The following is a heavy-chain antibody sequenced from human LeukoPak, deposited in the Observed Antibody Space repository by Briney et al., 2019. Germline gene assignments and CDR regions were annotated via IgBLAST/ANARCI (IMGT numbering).Heavy chain of an antibody. J-gene: IGHJ6*02. CDR2: ISGDGGST. CDR1: GFIFDNYA. Sequence: GGSLRLSCAAPGFIFDNYAIHWVRQAPGKGLEWVSLISGDGGSTFYADSVRGRFTISRDNSKNTLYLQMNSLRAEDTAVYYCARDRPRAVWGQGTTVTVSS. CDR3: ARDRPRAV. V-gene: IGHV3-43*02.